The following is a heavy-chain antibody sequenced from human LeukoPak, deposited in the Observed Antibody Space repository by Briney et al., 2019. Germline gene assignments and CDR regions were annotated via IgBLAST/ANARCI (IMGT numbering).Heavy chain of an antibody. Sequence: GGSLRLSCAASGFTFDDYAMHWVRQAPGKGLEWVSGISWNSGSIGYADSVKGRFTISRDNAKNSLYLQMNSLRAEDTALYYCAKDMKWEPSTAYFQHWGQGTLVTVSS. CDR3: AKDMKWEPSTAYFQH. CDR1: GFTFDDYA. CDR2: ISWNSGSI. V-gene: IGHV3-9*01. D-gene: IGHD1-26*01. J-gene: IGHJ1*01.